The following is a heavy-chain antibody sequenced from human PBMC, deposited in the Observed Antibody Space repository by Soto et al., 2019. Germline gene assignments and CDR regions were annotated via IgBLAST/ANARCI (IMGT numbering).Heavy chain of an antibody. V-gene: IGHV3-23*01. CDR2: ISANGGTT. J-gene: IGHJ4*02. D-gene: IGHD5-18*01. Sequence: EVQVLESGGGLIQPGGSLRLSCAASGFTFSDYAMSWVRQAPGKGLEWVSAISANGGTTLYADSMRGRFTISRDNSKSTLYLQMYSLRAEDTAVYHCAFARAFDYGYTYWGQGTLVTVSS. CDR1: GFTFSDYA. CDR3: AFARAFDYGYTY.